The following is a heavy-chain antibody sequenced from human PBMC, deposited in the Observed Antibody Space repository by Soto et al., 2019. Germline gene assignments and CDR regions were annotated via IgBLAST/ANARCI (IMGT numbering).Heavy chain of an antibody. Sequence: LKISCKTSGYSFTTYWVAWVRQMPGKGLEWMGSINPGDSDTRYSPSFRGQVTISADNSITTAYLQWSSLKASDTAMYYCARHEQYYYSFYGMDVWGQGTTVTVSS. CDR3: ARHEQYYYSFYGMDV. CDR1: GYSFTTYW. J-gene: IGHJ6*02. CDR2: INPGDSDT. V-gene: IGHV5-51*01.